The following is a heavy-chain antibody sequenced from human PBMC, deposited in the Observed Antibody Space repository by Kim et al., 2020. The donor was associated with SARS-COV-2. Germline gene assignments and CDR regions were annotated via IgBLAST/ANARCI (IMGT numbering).Heavy chain of an antibody. CDR3: ARKRGYSSSWYWYFDL. D-gene: IGHD6-13*01. V-gene: IGHV4-34*01. Sequence: SLKSRVTISVDTSKNQFSLKLSSVTAADTAVYYCARKRGYSSSWYWYFDLWGRGTLVTVSS. J-gene: IGHJ2*01.